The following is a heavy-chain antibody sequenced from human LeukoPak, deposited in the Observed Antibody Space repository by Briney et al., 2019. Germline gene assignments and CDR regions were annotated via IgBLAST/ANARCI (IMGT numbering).Heavy chain of an antibody. CDR3: ANMVRGAFFDY. V-gene: IGHV3-7*01. J-gene: IGHJ4*02. Sequence: GGSLRLSCAASGFTFSSYWMSWVRQAPGKGLEWVANIKQDGSEKYYVDSVKGRFTISRDNAKNSLYLQMNSLRAEDTAVYYCANMVRGAFFDYWGQGTLVTVSS. D-gene: IGHD3-10*01. CDR1: GFTFSSYW. CDR2: IKQDGSEK.